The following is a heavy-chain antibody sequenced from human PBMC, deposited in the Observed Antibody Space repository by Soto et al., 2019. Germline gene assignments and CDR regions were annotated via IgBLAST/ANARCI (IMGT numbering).Heavy chain of an antibody. CDR1: RDTLSAYL. D-gene: IGHD5-12*01. CDR2: IYPGDSDT. Sequence: ECLNHSSKDSRDTLSAYLKVAGRRIPGQGLEWMGIIYPGDSDTRYSPSFQGQVTMSADKSISTAYLQWSSLEASDTAMYYCARAPGLGANYGMDVWGQGTTVTVSS. CDR3: ARAPGLGANYGMDV. V-gene: IGHV5-51*01. J-gene: IGHJ6*02.